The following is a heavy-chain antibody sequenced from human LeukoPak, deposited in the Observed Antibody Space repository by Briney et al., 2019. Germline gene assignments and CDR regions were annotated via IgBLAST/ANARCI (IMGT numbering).Heavy chain of an antibody. J-gene: IGHJ5*02. CDR1: GYTFTSYT. CDR2: INTNTEKP. D-gene: IGHD2-2*01. Sequence: ASVKVSCKASGYTFTSYTMNWVRQAPGQGLEWMGCINTNTEKPTYAQGFTGRFVFSLDTSVSTAYLQISSLKAEDTAVYYCARVVTPRYCSTTSCYWKGWFDPWGQGILVTVSS. CDR3: ARVVTPRYCSTTSCYWKGWFDP. V-gene: IGHV7-4-1*02.